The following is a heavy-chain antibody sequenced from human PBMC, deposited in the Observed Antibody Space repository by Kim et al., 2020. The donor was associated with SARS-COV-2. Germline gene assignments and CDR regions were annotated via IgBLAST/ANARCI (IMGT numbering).Heavy chain of an antibody. Sequence: SQTLSLTCAISGDRVSSNSAAWNWIRQSPSRGLEWLVRTYYRSKLYNDYALSVKSRITINPDTSKNQFSLQLNSVTPEDTAVYYCARTRDYPYYNWFDPWGQGTLVTVSS. CDR3: ARTRDYPYYNWFDP. CDR1: GDRVSSNSAA. D-gene: IGHD4-17*01. V-gene: IGHV6-1*01. J-gene: IGHJ5*02. CDR2: TYYRSKLYN.